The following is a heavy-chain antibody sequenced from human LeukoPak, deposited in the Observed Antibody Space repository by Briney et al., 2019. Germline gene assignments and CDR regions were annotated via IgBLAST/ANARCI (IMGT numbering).Heavy chain of an antibody. Sequence: GGSLRLSCAASGFTFDDYAMHWVRQAPGKGLEWVSLISGDGGSTYYADSVKGRFTISRDNAKNSLYLQMNSLRAEDTALYYCAREADYSNSFLDYWGQGTLVTVSS. CDR2: ISGDGGST. J-gene: IGHJ4*02. CDR3: AREADYSNSFLDY. CDR1: GFTFDDYA. D-gene: IGHD4-11*01. V-gene: IGHV3-43*02.